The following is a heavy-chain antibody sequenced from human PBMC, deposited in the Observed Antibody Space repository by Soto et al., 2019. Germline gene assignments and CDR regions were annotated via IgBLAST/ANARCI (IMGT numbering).Heavy chain of an antibody. Sequence: QVQLVQSGAEVKKPGSSVKVSCKASGGTFSSYTISWVRQAPGQGLEWMGRIIPILGIANYAQKFQGRVTITADNSTSTAYMELSSLRSEDTAVYYCARGALWFGESLFDYWGQGTLVTVSS. J-gene: IGHJ4*02. CDR2: IIPILGIA. CDR1: GGTFSSYT. CDR3: ARGALWFGESLFDY. D-gene: IGHD3-10*01. V-gene: IGHV1-69*02.